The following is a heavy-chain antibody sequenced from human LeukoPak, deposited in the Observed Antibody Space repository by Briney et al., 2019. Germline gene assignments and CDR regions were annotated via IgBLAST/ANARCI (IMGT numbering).Heavy chain of an antibody. CDR3: ARDAQRGFDYSNSLQY. V-gene: IGHV3-33*01. D-gene: IGHD4-11*01. Sequence: PGGSLRLSCATSGFIFSHYGMPWVRQAPDKGLEWVAVIWSDGTTQFYADSVKGRFTISRDSSNTVYLQMNSLRVEDTAVYFCARDAQRGFDYSNSLQYWGQGALVTVSS. J-gene: IGHJ4*02. CDR1: GFIFSHYG. CDR2: IWSDGTTQ.